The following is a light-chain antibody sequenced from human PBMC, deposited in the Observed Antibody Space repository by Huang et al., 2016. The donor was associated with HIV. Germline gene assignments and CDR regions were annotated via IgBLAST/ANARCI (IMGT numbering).Light chain of an antibody. J-gene: IGKJ2*01. CDR1: QRISTY. Sequence: DIQMTQSPSSLSASVGDRVTITCRASQRISTYLNWYQQKPGTAPKFLIYAASNLETGVPSRFSGGGSVTDFTLTISVLQPEDFATYYCQQSYSNPYTFGQGTRLEIK. CDR3: QQSYSNPYT. CDR2: AAS. V-gene: IGKV1-39*01.